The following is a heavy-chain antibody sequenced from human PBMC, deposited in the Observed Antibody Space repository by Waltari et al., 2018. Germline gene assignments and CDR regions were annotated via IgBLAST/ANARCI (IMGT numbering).Heavy chain of an antibody. Sequence: QLQLQESGPGLVKPSGTLSLTCRVSGDSMFTNNWWSWVRQSPEKGLEWIGQIHRSGRTNYNPSLESRVTISLDTANNQFSLKLASTTAADTAVYYGARDRGRGLYLDSWGQGTLVTVSP. D-gene: IGHD2-15*01. CDR1: GDSMFTNNW. CDR2: IHRSGRT. J-gene: IGHJ5*01. CDR3: ARDRGRGLYLDS. V-gene: IGHV4-4*02.